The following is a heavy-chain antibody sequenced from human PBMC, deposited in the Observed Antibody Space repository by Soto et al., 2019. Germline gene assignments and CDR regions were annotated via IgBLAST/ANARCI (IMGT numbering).Heavy chain of an antibody. Sequence: QVQVVESGGGVVQPGRSLRLSCAASGFTFSVYGMHWVRQAPGKGLEWVAAISYDGDNKYYADSVKGRFTVSRDNSKNTLYLQMNSLRAEDTAVYYCAKDRGSRDGHNSFDYWGQGTLVTVSS. CDR1: GFTFSVYG. CDR2: ISYDGDNK. V-gene: IGHV3-30*18. D-gene: IGHD3-10*01. J-gene: IGHJ4*02. CDR3: AKDRGSRDGHNSFDY.